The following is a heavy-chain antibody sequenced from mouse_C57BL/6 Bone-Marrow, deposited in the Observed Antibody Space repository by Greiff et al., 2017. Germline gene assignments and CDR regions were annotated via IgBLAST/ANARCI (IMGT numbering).Heavy chain of an antibody. J-gene: IGHJ3*01. CDR3: AREKGEIYYYGSSPFAY. Sequence: VQLQQPGAELVKPGASVRLSCKASGYTFTSYWMHWVQQRPGRGLEWIGRIDPNSGGTKYNEKFQSKATLTVDKPSSTAYMQLSSLTSEDSAVYYCAREKGEIYYYGSSPFAYWGQGTLVTVSA. CDR1: GYTFTSYW. D-gene: IGHD1-1*01. V-gene: IGHV1-72*01. CDR2: IDPNSGGT.